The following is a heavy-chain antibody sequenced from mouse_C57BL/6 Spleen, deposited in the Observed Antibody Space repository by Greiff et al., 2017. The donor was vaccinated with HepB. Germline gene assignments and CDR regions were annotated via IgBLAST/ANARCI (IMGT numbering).Heavy chain of an antibody. Sequence: VQLQQSGPGLVQPSQSLSITCTVSGFSLTSYGVHWVRQSPGKGLEWLGVIWSGGSTDYNAAFISRLSISKGNSKSQVFFKMNSLQADDTAIYYCAGYYGSSSPWFAYWGQGTLVTVSA. J-gene: IGHJ3*01. CDR3: AGYYGSSSPWFAY. V-gene: IGHV2-2*01. D-gene: IGHD1-1*01. CDR2: IWSGGST. CDR1: GFSLTSYG.